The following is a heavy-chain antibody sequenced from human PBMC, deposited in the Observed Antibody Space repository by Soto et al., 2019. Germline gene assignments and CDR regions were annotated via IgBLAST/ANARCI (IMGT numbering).Heavy chain of an antibody. J-gene: IGHJ4*02. CDR1: GGTFSSYT. Sequence: SVKVSCKASGGTFSSYTISWVRQAPGQGLEWMGRIIPILGIANYAQKFQGRVTITADKSTSTAYMELSSLRSEDTAVYYCARDPVGVATIPQGYWGQGTLVTVSS. D-gene: IGHD5-12*01. CDR2: IIPILGIA. V-gene: IGHV1-69*04. CDR3: ARDPVGVATIPQGY.